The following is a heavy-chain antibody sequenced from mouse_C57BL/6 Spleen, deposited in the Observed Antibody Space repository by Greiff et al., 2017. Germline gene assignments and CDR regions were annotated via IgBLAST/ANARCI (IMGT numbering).Heavy chain of an antibody. CDR1: GYTFTSYW. J-gene: IGHJ4*01. Sequence: QVQLQQPGAELVKPGASVKMSCKASGYTFTSYWITWVKQRPGQGLEWIGDIYPGSGSTNYNEKFKSKATLTVDTSSSTAYMQLSSLTSEDSAVYYCARGDYGNVYYAMDYWGQGTSVTVSS. D-gene: IGHD2-1*01. CDR3: ARGDYGNVYYAMDY. CDR2: IYPGSGST. V-gene: IGHV1-55*01.